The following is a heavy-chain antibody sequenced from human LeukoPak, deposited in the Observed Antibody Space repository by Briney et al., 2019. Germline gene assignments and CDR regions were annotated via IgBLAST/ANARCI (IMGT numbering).Heavy chain of an antibody. Sequence: PGGSLRLSCAASGFTFSSYSMNWVRQAPGKGLEWVSAISGSGGSTYYADSVKGRFTISRDNSKNTLYLQMNSLRAEDTAVYYCAKDRYGDNPWSYYYYYMDVWGKGTTVTVSS. V-gene: IGHV3-23*01. CDR2: ISGSGGST. CDR3: AKDRYGDNPWSYYYYYMDV. CDR1: GFTFSSYS. D-gene: IGHD4-17*01. J-gene: IGHJ6*03.